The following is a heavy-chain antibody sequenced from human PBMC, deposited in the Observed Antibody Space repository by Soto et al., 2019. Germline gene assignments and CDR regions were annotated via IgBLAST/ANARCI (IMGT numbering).Heavy chain of an antibody. V-gene: IGHV4-59*01. Sequence: SETLSLTCTVSGGSISSYYWSWIRQPPGKGLELIGDIYSSGSTPYNPSLKSRVTISVDTSKNQFALKLSPVTAADTAVYYWARDLRWTPGLTEYYYYGMDVWGQGTTVTVPS. CDR2: IYSSGST. CDR3: ARDLRWTPGLTEYYYYGMDV. CDR1: GGSISSYY. J-gene: IGHJ6*01. D-gene: IGHD2-15*01.